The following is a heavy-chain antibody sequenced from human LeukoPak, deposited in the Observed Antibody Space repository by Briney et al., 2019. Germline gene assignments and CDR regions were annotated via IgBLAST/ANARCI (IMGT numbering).Heavy chain of an antibody. CDR1: GGSSSGYY. D-gene: IGHD6-13*01. CDR3: ARVGQQLVNWFDP. Sequence: SETLSLTCAVYGGSSSGYYWSWIRQPPGKGLEWIGEINHSGSTNYNPSLKSRVTISVDTSKNQFSLKLSSVTAADTAVYYCARVGQQLVNWFDPWGQGTLVTVSS. J-gene: IGHJ5*02. CDR2: INHSGST. V-gene: IGHV4-34*01.